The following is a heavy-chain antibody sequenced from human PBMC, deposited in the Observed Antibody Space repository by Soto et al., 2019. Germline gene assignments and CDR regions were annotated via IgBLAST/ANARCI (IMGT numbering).Heavy chain of an antibody. V-gene: IGHV3-33*01. CDR3: ARDYGDAFDI. CDR1: GFTFSSYG. J-gene: IGHJ3*02. D-gene: IGHD4-17*01. Sequence: QVQLVESGGGVVQPGRSLRLSCAASGFTFSSYGMHWVRQAPGKGLEWVAVIWYDGSNKYYADSVKGRFTISRDNSKNTPYLQMNSLRAEDTAVYYCARDYGDAFDIWGQGTMVTVSS. CDR2: IWYDGSNK.